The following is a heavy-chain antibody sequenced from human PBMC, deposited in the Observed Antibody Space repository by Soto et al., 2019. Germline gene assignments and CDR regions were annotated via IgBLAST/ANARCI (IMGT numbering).Heavy chain of an antibody. Sequence: ASVKVSCKASGYTFTGYYMHWVRQAPGQGLEWMGWINPNSGGTNYAQKFQGRVTMTRDTSISTAYMELSRLRTEDTALYLCAKVSTQHSWNDGPDSWGKGTLVTVSS. CDR3: AKVSTQHSWNDGPDS. CDR2: INPNSGGT. D-gene: IGHD1-20*01. V-gene: IGHV1-2*02. CDR1: GYTFTGYY. J-gene: IGHJ4*02.